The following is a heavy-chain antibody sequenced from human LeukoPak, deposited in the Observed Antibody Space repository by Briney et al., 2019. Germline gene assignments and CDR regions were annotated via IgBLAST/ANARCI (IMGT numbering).Heavy chain of an antibody. V-gene: IGHV4-59*08. CDR2: FYYSGAT. J-gene: IGHJ5*02. D-gene: IGHD2-2*01. Sequence: SETLSLTCTVSGGSINNYYWSWIRQPPGKGLEWIGYFYYSGATNYNPSLKSRVTISVDTSKTQFSLKLTSVTAADTAVYYCARTTLTAAPLDPWGQGTLVTVSS. CDR1: GGSINNYY. CDR3: ARTTLTAAPLDP.